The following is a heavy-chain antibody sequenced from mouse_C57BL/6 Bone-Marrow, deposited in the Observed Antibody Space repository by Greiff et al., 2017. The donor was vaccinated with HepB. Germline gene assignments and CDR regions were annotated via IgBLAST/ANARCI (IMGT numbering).Heavy chain of an antibody. CDR3: ARDLGWYYFDY. Sequence: EVQVVESEGGLVQPGSSMKLSCTASGFTFSDYYMAWVRQVPEKGLEWVANINYDGSSTYYLDSLKSRFIISRDNAKNILYLQMSSLKSEDTATYYCARDLGWYYFDYWGQGTTLTVSS. V-gene: IGHV5-16*01. J-gene: IGHJ2*01. CDR1: GFTFSDYY. CDR2: INYDGSST. D-gene: IGHD3-3*01.